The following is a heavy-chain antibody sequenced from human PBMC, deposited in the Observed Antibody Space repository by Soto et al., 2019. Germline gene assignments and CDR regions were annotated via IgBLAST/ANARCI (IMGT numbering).Heavy chain of an antibody. D-gene: IGHD5-18*01. Sequence: SVKVSCKASGGTFSSYAISWVRQAPGQGLEWMGGIIPIFGTANYAQKFQGRVTITADKSTSTAYMELSSLRSEDTAVYYCARVVNTAMVYFDYWGQGTLVTVSS. CDR2: IIPIFGTA. CDR3: ARVVNTAMVYFDY. J-gene: IGHJ4*02. V-gene: IGHV1-69*06. CDR1: GGTFSSYA.